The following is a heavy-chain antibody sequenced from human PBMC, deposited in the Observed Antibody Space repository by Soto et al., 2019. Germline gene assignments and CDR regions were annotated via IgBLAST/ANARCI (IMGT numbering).Heavy chain of an antibody. J-gene: IGHJ4*02. D-gene: IGHD6-6*01. Sequence: ASVKVSCKASGYTFTSYDISWVRQATGQGLEWMGWMNPNSGNTGYAQKFQGRVTMTRNTSISTAYMELSSLRSEDTAVYYCARSPGEYSSSPFDYWGQGTLVTVSS. CDR3: ARSPGEYSSSPFDY. V-gene: IGHV1-8*01. CDR2: MNPNSGNT. CDR1: GYTFTSYD.